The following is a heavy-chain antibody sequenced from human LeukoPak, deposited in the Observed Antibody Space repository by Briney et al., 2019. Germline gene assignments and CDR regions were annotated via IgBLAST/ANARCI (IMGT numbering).Heavy chain of an antibody. Sequence: GESLKISCKGSGYTFTNYWIGWVRQMPGKGLEWMGVIYPGDSDTTYSPSFQGQVTISADKSISTAYLRWNSLKASDAAMYYCARRRDVYNLVDYWGQGTLVTVSS. J-gene: IGHJ4*02. CDR3: ARRRDVYNLVDY. V-gene: IGHV5-51*01. CDR1: GYTFTNYW. CDR2: IYPGDSDT. D-gene: IGHD5-24*01.